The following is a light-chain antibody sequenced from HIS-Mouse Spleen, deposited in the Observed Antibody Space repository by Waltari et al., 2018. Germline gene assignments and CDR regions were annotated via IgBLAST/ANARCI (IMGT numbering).Light chain of an antibody. Sequence: QSALTQPRSVSASPGQSVTISCTGTSSDVGGYNYVSWYQQNPGKAPKLRIYDVSKRPSGVPVRFSGSKSGNTASLTISGLQAEDEADYYCCSYAGSYTFEVVFGGGTKLTVL. CDR2: DVS. V-gene: IGLV2-11*01. CDR1: SSDVGGYNY. CDR3: CSYAGSYTFEVV. J-gene: IGLJ2*01.